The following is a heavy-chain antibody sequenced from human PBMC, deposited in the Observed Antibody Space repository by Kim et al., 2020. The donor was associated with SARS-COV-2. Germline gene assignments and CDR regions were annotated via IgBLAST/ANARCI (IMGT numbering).Heavy chain of an antibody. D-gene: IGHD6-25*01. Sequence: ASVKVSCKASVYTFTIYSINWVRQAPGQGLEWMGWISSENGNRNYVQKFQGRVTMTTDTSTSTAYMEVRSLKSDDTAVYYCARAQGFRSGTLDYWGQGTL. CDR3: ARAQGFRSGTLDY. CDR1: VYTFTIYS. V-gene: IGHV1-18*01. CDR2: ISSENGNR. J-gene: IGHJ4*02.